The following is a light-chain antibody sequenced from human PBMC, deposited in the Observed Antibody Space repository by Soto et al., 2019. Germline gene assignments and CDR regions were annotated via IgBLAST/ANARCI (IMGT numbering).Light chain of an antibody. V-gene: IGKV3-20*01. CDR1: QSVGSAY. J-gene: IGKJ5*01. CDR3: QQYDTSPIT. CDR2: GGS. Sequence: EIVLTQSPGALSISPGERATLSCRASQSVGSAYLAWYQQRPGQAPRLLIYGGSSRATGIPDRFSGRGSGTDFSLTISRLEPEDFALYYCQQYDTSPITFGQGTRLEIK.